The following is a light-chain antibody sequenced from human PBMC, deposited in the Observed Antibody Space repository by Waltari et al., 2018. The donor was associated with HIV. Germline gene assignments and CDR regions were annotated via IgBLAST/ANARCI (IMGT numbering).Light chain of an antibody. Sequence: QSALTQPASVSGSPGQSITLSCTGTSSDVGAYNYVSWFQQHPGKAPKLMIYEVSNRPSGVSNRFSGSKSGNTASLTISGLQAEDEADYYCSSYTSSSTFVFGTGTQVTVL. CDR1: SSDVGAYNY. CDR3: SSYTSSSTFV. J-gene: IGLJ1*01. CDR2: EVS. V-gene: IGLV2-14*01.